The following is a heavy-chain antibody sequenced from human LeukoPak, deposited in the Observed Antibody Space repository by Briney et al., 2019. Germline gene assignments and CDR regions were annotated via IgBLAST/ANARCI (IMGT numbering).Heavy chain of an antibody. V-gene: IGHV4-38-2*02. J-gene: IGHJ5*02. CDR2: IYHSGST. CDR3: ARDSPFDP. Sequence: SETLSLTCTVSGYSISSGYYWGWIRQPPGKGLEWIGSIYHSGSTYYNPSLKSRVTISVDTSKNQFSLKLSSVTAADTAVYYCARDSPFDPWGQGTLVTVSS. CDR1: GYSISSGYY.